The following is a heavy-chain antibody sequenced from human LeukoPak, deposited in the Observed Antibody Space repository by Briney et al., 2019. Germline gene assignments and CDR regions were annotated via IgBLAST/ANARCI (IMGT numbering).Heavy chain of an antibody. CDR1: GFSVSSTY. Sequence: GGSLRLTCAASGFSVSSTYMSWVRQAPGKGLEWVSLIYTSGSTFYADSVMGRFTISRDNSKNTLFLQMNSLRAEDSAVYYCTRDRAGTQSWVEFNLWGQGTLVTVSS. J-gene: IGHJ5*02. CDR3: TRDRAGTQSWVEFNL. CDR2: IYTSGST. V-gene: IGHV3-66*03. D-gene: IGHD3-10*01.